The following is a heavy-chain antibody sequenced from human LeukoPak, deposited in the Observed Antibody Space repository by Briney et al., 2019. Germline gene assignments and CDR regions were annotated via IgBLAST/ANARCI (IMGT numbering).Heavy chain of an antibody. CDR2: IKSKTDGGTI. CDR1: GFTFSNAW. Sequence: TGGSLRLSCAVSGFTFSNAWMNWVRQAPGKGLEWVGRIKSKTDGGTIDYAAPVKGRFTISRDNSKNTLYLQMNSLRAEDTAVYYCARDSEGSYFDYWGQGTLVTVSS. CDR3: ARDSEGSYFDY. D-gene: IGHD3-10*01. J-gene: IGHJ4*02. V-gene: IGHV3-15*07.